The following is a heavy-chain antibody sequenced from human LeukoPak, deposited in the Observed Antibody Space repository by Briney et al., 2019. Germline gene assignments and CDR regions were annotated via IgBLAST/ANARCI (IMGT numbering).Heavy chain of an antibody. Sequence: GGSLRLSCAASGFIFSNYAMSWVRQAPGKGLEWVSAISGSGDSTYYADSVKGRFTISRDNSKNTLYLQMNSLRAEDTAVYYCARDKEGYSSSWYVVDYWGQGTLVTVSS. CDR3: ARDKEGYSSSWYVVDY. J-gene: IGHJ4*02. CDR2: ISGSGDST. CDR1: GFIFSNYA. D-gene: IGHD6-13*01. V-gene: IGHV3-23*01.